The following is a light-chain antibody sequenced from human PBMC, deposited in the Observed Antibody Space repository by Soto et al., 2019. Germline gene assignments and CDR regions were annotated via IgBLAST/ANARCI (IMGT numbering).Light chain of an antibody. CDR3: QQYYSYPRT. Sequence: AIRMTQSPSSLSASTGDRVTITCLASQGISSYLAWYQQKPGKAPKLLIYAAPTLQSGVPSRFIGSGSRTDFTLTISCLQSEDFATYYCQQYYSYPRTLGQGTKV. CDR1: QGISSY. CDR2: AAP. V-gene: IGKV1-8*01. J-gene: IGKJ1*01.